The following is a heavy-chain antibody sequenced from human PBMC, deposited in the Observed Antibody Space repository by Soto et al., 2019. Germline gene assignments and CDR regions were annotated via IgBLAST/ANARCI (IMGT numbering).Heavy chain of an antibody. V-gene: IGHV3-9*01. D-gene: IGHD1-7*01. Sequence: EVQLVESGGGLVQPGRSLRLSCAASGFTFDDYAMHWVRQAPGKGLEWVSGISWNSGSIGYVDSVKGRFTISRDNAKNSMYLQMNSLRAEDTALYYCAKDLKRAGTEHFDYWGQGTLVTVSS. CDR3: AKDLKRAGTEHFDY. J-gene: IGHJ4*02. CDR1: GFTFDDYA. CDR2: ISWNSGSI.